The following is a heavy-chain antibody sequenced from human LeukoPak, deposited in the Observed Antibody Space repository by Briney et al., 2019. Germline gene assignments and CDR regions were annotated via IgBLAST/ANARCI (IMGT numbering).Heavy chain of an antibody. D-gene: IGHD4-17*01. V-gene: IGHV1-69*04. CDR1: GGTFSSYA. CDR2: IIPILGIA. J-gene: IGHJ4*02. Sequence: SVKVSRKASGGTFSSYAISWVRQAPAQGLEWMGRIIPILGIANYAQKFQGRVTITADKSTSTAYMELSSLRSEDTAVCYCARDAYGGNLPLDYWGQGTLVTVSS. CDR3: ARDAYGGNLPLDY.